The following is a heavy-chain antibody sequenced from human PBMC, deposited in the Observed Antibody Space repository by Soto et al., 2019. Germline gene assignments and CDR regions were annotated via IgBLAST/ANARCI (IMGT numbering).Heavy chain of an antibody. CDR3: AARYPYYYGMDV. Sequence: SVKVSCKGSGFTFTSSAVHWVRQARGQRLEWIGWIVVGSGNTNYAQKFQERVTITRDMSTSTAYMELSSLRSEDTAVYYCAARYPYYYGMDVWGQGTTVTVSS. CDR2: IVVGSGNT. D-gene: IGHD2-2*01. J-gene: IGHJ6*02. V-gene: IGHV1-58*01. CDR1: GFTFTSSA.